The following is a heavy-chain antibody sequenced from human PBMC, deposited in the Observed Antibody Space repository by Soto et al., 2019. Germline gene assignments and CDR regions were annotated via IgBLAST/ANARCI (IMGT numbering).Heavy chain of an antibody. CDR3: ARSYSSSWYRDYYYGMDV. Sequence: GGSLRLSCAASGFTFSSYAMSWVRQAPGKGLEWVSAISGSGGSTYYADSVKGRFTISRDNSKNTLYLQMNSLRAEDTAVYYCARSYSSSWYRDYYYGMDVWGQGTTVTVSS. V-gene: IGHV3-23*01. CDR1: GFTFSSYA. CDR2: ISGSGGST. J-gene: IGHJ6*02. D-gene: IGHD6-13*01.